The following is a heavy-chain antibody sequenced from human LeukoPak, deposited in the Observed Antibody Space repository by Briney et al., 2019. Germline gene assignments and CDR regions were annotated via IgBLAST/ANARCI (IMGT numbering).Heavy chain of an antibody. V-gene: IGHV3-15*01. Sequence: GGSLRLSCAASGFTFSNAWMSWVRQAPGKRLEWVGRIKSKTDGGTTDYAAPVKGRFTISRDDSKNTLYLQMNSLKTEDTAVYYCTTKSMVRGAFNYYYYYMDVWGKGTTVTVSS. CDR2: IKSKTDGGTT. D-gene: IGHD3-10*01. J-gene: IGHJ6*03. CDR1: GFTFSNAW. CDR3: TTKSMVRGAFNYYYYYMDV.